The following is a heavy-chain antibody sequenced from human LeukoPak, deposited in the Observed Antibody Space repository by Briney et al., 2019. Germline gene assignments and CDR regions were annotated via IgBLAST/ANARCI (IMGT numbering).Heavy chain of an antibody. J-gene: IGHJ4*02. D-gene: IGHD5-12*01. CDR1: GGSISSYY. CDR2: IYYSGST. V-gene: IGHV4-59*08. Sequence: SETLSLTCTVSGGSISSYYWSWIRQPPGKGLEWIGYIYYSGSTNYNPSLKSRVTISVDTSKNQFSLKLSSVTAADTAVYYCARGCWLRGFDYWGQGTLVTVSS. CDR3: ARGCWLRGFDY.